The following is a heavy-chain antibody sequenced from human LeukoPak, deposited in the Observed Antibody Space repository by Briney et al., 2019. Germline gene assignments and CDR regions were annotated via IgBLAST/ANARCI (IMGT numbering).Heavy chain of an antibody. Sequence: GGSLRLSWEASGFTFSNYSMHWVRQAPGKGLEWVSAICGSGGSTYSADSVTGRFTISRDNSKNTLYLQMNSLRAEDTAVYDCANGGSASCYTRFDYRGQGTLVTVSS. CDR1: GFTFSNYS. CDR2: ICGSGGST. CDR3: ANGGSASCYTRFDY. V-gene: IGHV3-23*01. D-gene: IGHD2-2*02. J-gene: IGHJ4*02.